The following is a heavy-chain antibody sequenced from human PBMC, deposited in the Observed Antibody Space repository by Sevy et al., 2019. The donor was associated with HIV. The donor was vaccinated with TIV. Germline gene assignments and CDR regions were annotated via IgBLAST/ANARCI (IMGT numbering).Heavy chain of an antibody. CDR2: ITVSSSYI. J-gene: IGHJ3*02. Sequence: GGSLRLSCAPSGFTFSTYTINWVRQAPGKGLEWVSSITVSSSYINYADSMKGRITISRDNVKNSLFLQMNSLRAEDTAVYYCARGGSHYGYEAFDIWGQGTMVTVSS. D-gene: IGHD4-17*01. CDR1: GFTFSTYT. CDR3: ARGGSHYGYEAFDI. V-gene: IGHV3-21*06.